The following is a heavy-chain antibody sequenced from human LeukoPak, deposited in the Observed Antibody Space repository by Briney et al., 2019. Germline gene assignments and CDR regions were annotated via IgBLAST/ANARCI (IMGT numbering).Heavy chain of an antibody. D-gene: IGHD3-22*01. CDR3: ARAYYYDSSGYYSVDY. Sequence: GRSLRLSCAASGFTFSSYAMHWVRQAPGKGLEWVALISYDGSNKYYADSVKGRFTISRDNSKNTLYLQMNSLRAEDMAVYYCARAYYYDSSGYYSVDYWGQGTLVTVSS. CDR2: ISYDGSNK. J-gene: IGHJ4*02. CDR1: GFTFSSYA. V-gene: IGHV3-30*03.